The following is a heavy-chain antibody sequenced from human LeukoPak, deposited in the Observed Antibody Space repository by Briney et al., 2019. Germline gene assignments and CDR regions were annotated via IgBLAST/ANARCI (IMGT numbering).Heavy chain of an antibody. V-gene: IGHV1-8*01. D-gene: IGHD2-2*01. CDR1: GYTFTSYD. CDR2: MNPNSGNT. CDR3: ARDRDYCSSTSCYWNYYYGMDV. J-gene: IGHJ6*02. Sequence: ASVKVSCKASGYTFTSYDINWARQATGQGLEWMGWMNPNSGNTGYAQKFQGRVTMTRNTSISTAYMELSSLRSEDTAVYYCARDRDYCSSTSCYWNYYYGMDVWGQGTTVTVSS.